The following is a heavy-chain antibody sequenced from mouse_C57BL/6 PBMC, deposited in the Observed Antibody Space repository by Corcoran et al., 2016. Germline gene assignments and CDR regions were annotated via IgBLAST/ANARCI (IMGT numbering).Heavy chain of an antibody. CDR3: ARSAERREGFGYYYAMDY. D-gene: IGHD3-3*01. CDR2: VYPYNGGT. J-gene: IGHJ4*01. V-gene: IGHV1-36*01. Sequence: EVQLQQSGPELVKPGPSVKISCKASGFTFTDYYMHWVKQSHGKSLEWIGLVYPYNGGTSYNQKFKGKATLTVDTSSSTAYMELNSLTSEDSAVYCCARSAERREGFGYYYAMDYWGQGTSVTVSS. CDR1: GFTFTDYY.